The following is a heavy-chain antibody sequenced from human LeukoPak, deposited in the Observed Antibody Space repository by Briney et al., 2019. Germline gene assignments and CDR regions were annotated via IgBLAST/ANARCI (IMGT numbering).Heavy chain of an antibody. D-gene: IGHD3-10*01. CDR3: TTDFGIYGSGSYFDY. CDR1: GFTFSNAW. J-gene: IGHJ4*02. CDR2: IKGKTDGRTT. V-gene: IGHV3-15*01. Sequence: KTGGSLRLSCATFGFTFSNAWMSWVRQAPGKGLEWVGRIKGKTDGRTTDYAAPVKGRFTISRDDSKNTLYLQMNSLKTEDTAVYYCTTDFGIYGSGSYFDYWGQGTLVTVSS.